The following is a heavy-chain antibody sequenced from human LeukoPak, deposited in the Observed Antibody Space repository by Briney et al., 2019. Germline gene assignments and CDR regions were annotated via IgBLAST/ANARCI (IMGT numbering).Heavy chain of an antibody. J-gene: IGHJ4*02. Sequence: GGSLRLSCAASGFTFSSYAMSWVRQAPGKGLEWVSTIIGSGGDTYYADSVKGRFTISRDTSKNTLYLQMKSLRAEDTAVYYCAKAWAAAGTFASWGQGTLVAVSS. CDR3: AKAWAAAGTFAS. CDR1: GFTFSSYA. CDR2: IIGSGGDT. D-gene: IGHD6-13*01. V-gene: IGHV3-23*01.